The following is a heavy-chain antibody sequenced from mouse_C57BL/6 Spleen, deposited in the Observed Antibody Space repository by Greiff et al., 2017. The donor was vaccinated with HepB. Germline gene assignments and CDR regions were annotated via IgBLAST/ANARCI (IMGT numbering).Heavy chain of an antibody. D-gene: IGHD2-1*01. CDR3: ARGGDYGNYEAWFAY. V-gene: IGHV5-4*01. CDR1: GFTFSSYA. Sequence: EVQLQESGGGLVKPGGSLKLSCAASGFTFSSYAMSWVRQTPEKRLEWVATISDGGSYTYYPDNVKGRFTISRDNAKNNLYLQMSHLKSEDTAMYYCARGGDYGNYEAWFAYWGQGTLVTVSA. CDR2: ISDGGSYT. J-gene: IGHJ3*01.